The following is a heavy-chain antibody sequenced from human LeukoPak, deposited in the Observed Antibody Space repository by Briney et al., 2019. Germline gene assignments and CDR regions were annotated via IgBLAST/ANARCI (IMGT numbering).Heavy chain of an antibody. J-gene: IGHJ5*02. CDR2: INPNSGGT. CDR3: ARDSRSHVPHPRTWMTIVVVPHAMGGLVSSWFET. V-gene: IGHV1-2*06. D-gene: IGHD2-2*01. Sequence: VASVKVSCKASGYTFTGYDMHWVRQAPGQGLEWMGRINPNSGGTNYAQKFQGRVTMTRDTSISTAYMELSRLRSDDTAVYYCARDSRSHVPHPRTWMTIVVVPHAMGGLVSSWFETWGQGTLGTVSS. CDR1: GYTFTGYD.